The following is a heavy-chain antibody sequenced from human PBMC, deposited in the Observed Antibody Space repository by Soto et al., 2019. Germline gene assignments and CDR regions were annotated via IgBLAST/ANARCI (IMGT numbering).Heavy chain of an antibody. CDR2: IVPIFGTT. V-gene: IGHV1-69*13. CDR1: GDTFSSYS. Sequence: SVKVSCKASGDTFSSYSISWVRQAPGQGLEWMGGIVPIFGTTVYAPRLQGRVTITADGPTSTSYMELSGLRFEDTAIYYCAANSLGGGSQGDVWGQGTTVTVSS. D-gene: IGHD3-10*01. CDR3: AANSLGGGSQGDV. J-gene: IGHJ6*02.